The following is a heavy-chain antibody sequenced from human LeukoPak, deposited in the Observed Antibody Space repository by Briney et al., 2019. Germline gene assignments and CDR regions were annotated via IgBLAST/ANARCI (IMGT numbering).Heavy chain of an antibody. J-gene: IGHJ5*02. Sequence: SETLSLTCTVSGGSISSSSYYWGWIRQPPGKGLEWIGSIYNSGSTYYNPSLKSRVTISVDTSKNQFSLKLSSVTAADTAVYYCAIAVGYCSSTSCYPKYNWFDPWGQGTLVTVSS. V-gene: IGHV4-39*07. CDR2: IYNSGST. D-gene: IGHD2-2*01. CDR3: AIAVGYCSSTSCYPKYNWFDP. CDR1: GGSISSSSYY.